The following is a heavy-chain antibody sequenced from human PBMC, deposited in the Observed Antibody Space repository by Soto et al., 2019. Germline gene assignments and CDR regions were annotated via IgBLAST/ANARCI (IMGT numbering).Heavy chain of an antibody. CDR1: GFTFSSYG. CDR2: ISYDGSNT. J-gene: IGHJ4*02. V-gene: IGHV3-30*18. CDR3: AKEGGLSGSYYISSSYYFDY. Sequence: QVQLVESGGGVVQPGRSLRLSCVASGFTFSSYGMHWVRQAPGKGLEWVAIISYDGSNTYYADSVKGRFTISRDNSKNTLYLQMNSLRAEDTSLYYYAKEGGLSGSYYISSSYYFDYWGQGTLVTVSS. D-gene: IGHD1-26*01.